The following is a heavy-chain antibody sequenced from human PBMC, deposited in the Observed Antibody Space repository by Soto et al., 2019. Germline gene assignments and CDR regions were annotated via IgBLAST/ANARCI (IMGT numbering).Heavy chain of an antibody. J-gene: IGHJ6*02. D-gene: IGHD3-3*01. CDR3: AKDPSAHYYYGMDV. Sequence: QVQLVESGGGVVQPGRSLRLSCGASGFTFSSYGMHWVRQAPGKGLEWVAVISYDGSNKYYADSVKGRFTISRDNSKNTLSLQMNSLRAEDTAVYYCAKDPSAHYYYGMDVWGQGTTVTVSS. CDR1: GFTFSSYG. V-gene: IGHV3-30*18. CDR2: ISYDGSNK.